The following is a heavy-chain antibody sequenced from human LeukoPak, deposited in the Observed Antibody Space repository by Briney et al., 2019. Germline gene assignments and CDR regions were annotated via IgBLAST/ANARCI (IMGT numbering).Heavy chain of an antibody. CDR3: ATVAEAYVFYFDY. Sequence: GASVKVSCKVSGYTLTELSMHWVRQAPGKGLEWMGGFDPEDGKTIYAQKFQGRVTMTEDTSTDTAYMELSSLRSEDTAVYYCATVAEAYVFYFDYWGQGTLVTVSS. CDR1: GYTLTELS. V-gene: IGHV1-24*01. D-gene: IGHD3-16*01. J-gene: IGHJ4*02. CDR2: FDPEDGKT.